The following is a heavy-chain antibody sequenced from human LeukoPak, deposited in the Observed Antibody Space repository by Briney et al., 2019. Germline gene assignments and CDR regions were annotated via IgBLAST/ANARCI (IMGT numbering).Heavy chain of an antibody. J-gene: IGHJ3*02. Sequence: SETLSLTCAVYGGSFSGYYWSWIRQPPGKGLEWIGEINHSGSTNYNPSLKSRVTISVDTSKNQFSLKLSSVTAAYTAVYYCARLDYYDSSGYYYQAFDIWGQGTMVTVSS. V-gene: IGHV4-34*01. D-gene: IGHD3-22*01. CDR1: GGSFSGYY. CDR2: INHSGST. CDR3: ARLDYYDSSGYYYQAFDI.